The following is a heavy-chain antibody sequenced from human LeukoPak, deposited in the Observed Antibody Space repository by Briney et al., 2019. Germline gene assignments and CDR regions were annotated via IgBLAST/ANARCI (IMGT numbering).Heavy chain of an antibody. V-gene: IGHV3-30*02. D-gene: IGHD3-3*01. CDR3: ARDLYDFWSGYLTDY. CDR2: IRYDGSNK. CDR1: GFTFSSYG. Sequence: PGGSLRLSCAASGFTFSSYGVHWVRQAPGKGLEWVAFIRYDGSNKYYADSVKGRFTISRDNSKNTLYLQMNSLRAEDTAVYYCARDLYDFWSGYLTDYWGQGTLVTVSS. J-gene: IGHJ4*02.